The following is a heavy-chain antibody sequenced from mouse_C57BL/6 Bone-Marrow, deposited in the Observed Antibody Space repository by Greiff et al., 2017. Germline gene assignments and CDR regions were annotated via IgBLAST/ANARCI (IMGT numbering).Heavy chain of an antibody. J-gene: IGHJ2*01. CDR2: INPNYGTT. CDR3: ARSPGGYFDY. V-gene: IGHV1-39*01. Sequence: EVKLQESGPELVKPGASVKISCTASGYSFTDYNMTWVKQSPGKSLEWIGEINPNYGTTNYNQKFKGNATMSVDQSSSTVYMQLNSLTSEDSAFYYCARSPGGYFDYWGQGTTLTVSS. CDR1: GYSFTDYN.